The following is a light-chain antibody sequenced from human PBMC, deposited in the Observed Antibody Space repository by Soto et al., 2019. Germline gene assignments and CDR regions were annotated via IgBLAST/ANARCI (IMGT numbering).Light chain of an antibody. CDR3: QQYGNSPLT. Sequence: EIVLTQSPATLSLSPGDRATLSCRASQNVRSDYFAWYQQKPGQAPRVIIFGVSTRASATPDRFRGSGSGTYFTITISRLEADDFALYYWQQYGNSPLTFGGGTKVE. CDR1: QNVRSDY. CDR2: GVS. V-gene: IGKV3-20*01. J-gene: IGKJ4*01.